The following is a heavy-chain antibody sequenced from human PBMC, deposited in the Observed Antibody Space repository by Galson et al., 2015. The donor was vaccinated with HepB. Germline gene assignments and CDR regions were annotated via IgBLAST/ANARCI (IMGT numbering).Heavy chain of an antibody. J-gene: IGHJ3*02. D-gene: IGHD6-13*01. CDR3: AAADDAFDI. Sequence: KVSCKASGHTFTSYGISWVRQAPGQGLEWMGIIYPGDSDTRYSPSFQGQVTISADKSISTAYLQWSSLKAPDTAMYYCAAADDAFDIWGQGTPVTVSS. CDR1: GHTFTSYG. V-gene: IGHV5-51*01. CDR2: IYPGDSDT.